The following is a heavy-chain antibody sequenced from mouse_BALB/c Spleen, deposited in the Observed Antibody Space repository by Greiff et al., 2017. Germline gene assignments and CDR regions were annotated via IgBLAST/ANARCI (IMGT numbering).Heavy chain of an antibody. V-gene: IGHV5-17*02. CDR3: AREGPHYYGYVGYFDV. CDR2: ISSGSSTL. CDR1: GFTFSSFG. Sequence: EVKLMESGGGLVQPGGSRKLSCAASGFTFSSFGMHWVRQAPEKGLEWVAYISSGSSTLYYADTVKGRFTISGDNPKNTLFLQMTSLRSEDTAMYYCAREGPHYYGYVGYFDVWGAGTTVTVSS. D-gene: IGHD1-2*01. J-gene: IGHJ1*01.